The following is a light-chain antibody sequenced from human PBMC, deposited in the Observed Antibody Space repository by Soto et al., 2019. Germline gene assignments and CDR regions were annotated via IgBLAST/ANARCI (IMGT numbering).Light chain of an antibody. J-gene: IGKJ1*01. CDR2: LGS. Sequence: DVMMTQSPLSLPVTPGEPASISCRSSQSLLHSNGFTYLDWYLQKPGQSPQLLIYLGSNRASGVPDRFSGSESGTDFTLKISKVEAEDVGVYYCMQSLQTPGTFGQGTKVEIK. CDR1: QSLLHSNGFTY. CDR3: MQSLQTPGT. V-gene: IGKV2-28*01.